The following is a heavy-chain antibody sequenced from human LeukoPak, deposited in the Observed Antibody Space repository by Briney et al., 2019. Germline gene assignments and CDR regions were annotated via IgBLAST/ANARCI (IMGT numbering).Heavy chain of an antibody. D-gene: IGHD3-22*01. V-gene: IGHV3-30*18. J-gene: IGHJ4*02. Sequence: GGSLRLSCAASGFTFSSYAMHWVRQAPGKGLEWVAVISYDGSNKYYADSVKGRFTISRDNSKNTLYLQMNSLRAEDTAVYYCAKNLYYYDSGAYYFDYWGQGTLVTVSS. CDR2: ISYDGSNK. CDR3: AKNLYYYDSGAYYFDY. CDR1: GFTFSSYA.